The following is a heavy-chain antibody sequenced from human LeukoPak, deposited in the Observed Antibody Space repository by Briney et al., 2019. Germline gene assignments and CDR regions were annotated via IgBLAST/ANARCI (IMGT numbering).Heavy chain of an antibody. J-gene: IGHJ4*02. CDR2: TSPYNADT. CDR1: GYTFSKYG. Sequence: ASVKVSCKAFGYTFSKYGISWVRQAPGQGLEWMGWTSPYNADTHYAQELQGRVTMTADTSTSTAYMELRSLRSDDTAVYYCAKNGRFRRVVKDFFDSWGQGTLVTVSS. V-gene: IGHV1-18*01. D-gene: IGHD3-10*01. CDR3: AKNGRFRRVVKDFFDS.